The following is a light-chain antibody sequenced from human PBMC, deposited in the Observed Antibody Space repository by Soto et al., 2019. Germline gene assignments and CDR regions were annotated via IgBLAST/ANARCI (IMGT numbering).Light chain of an antibody. CDR3: CSYAGSYRGV. CDR1: SSDVGGYNY. Sequence: QSALTQPRSVSGSPGQSVTISCTGTSSDVGGYNYVSWYQQHPGKAPKLMIYDVSKRPSGVPDRFSGSKSGNTASLTISGLQAEDEADYYCCSYAGSYRGVFGTGTKRTVL. CDR2: DVS. V-gene: IGLV2-11*01. J-gene: IGLJ1*01.